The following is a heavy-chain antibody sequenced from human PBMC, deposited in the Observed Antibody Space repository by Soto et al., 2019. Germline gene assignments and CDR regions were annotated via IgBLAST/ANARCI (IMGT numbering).Heavy chain of an antibody. Sequence: GGSLRLSCAASGITFNSYSMNWVRQAPGKGLEWVTSISDSGGDSYYADSMDGRFTVSRDNSKNTLYLQINSLRPEDTAVYYCVRDLYRSATMPCLDHWGQGALVTVSS. D-gene: IGHD4-4*01. CDR1: GITFNSYS. CDR2: ISDSGGDS. V-gene: IGHV3-23*01. CDR3: VRDLYRSATMPCLDH. J-gene: IGHJ4*02.